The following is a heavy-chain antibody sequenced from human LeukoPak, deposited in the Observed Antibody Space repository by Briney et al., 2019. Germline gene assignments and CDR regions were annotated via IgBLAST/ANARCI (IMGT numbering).Heavy chain of an antibody. V-gene: IGHV1-18*01. CDR1: GYTFISYG. CDR3: ARELGGAGSYFFPYYGMDV. J-gene: IGHJ6*02. CDR2: ISGYNGNT. D-gene: IGHD3-10*01. Sequence: ASVKVSCKASGYTFISYGINWVRQAPGQGLEWMGWISGYNGNTNYAQNLQGRVTMTRDTSTSTAYMELRSLRSDDTAVYYCARELGGAGSYFFPYYGMDVWGQGTTVTVSS.